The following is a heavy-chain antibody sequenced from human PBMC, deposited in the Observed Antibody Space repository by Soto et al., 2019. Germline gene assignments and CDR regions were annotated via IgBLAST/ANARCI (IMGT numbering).Heavy chain of an antibody. CDR3: AKGKSTGDIDWFDP. D-gene: IGHD3-10*01. V-gene: IGHV3-23*01. CDR2: LIGGHYGT. J-gene: IGHJ5*02. Sequence: GGSLRLACTASGFTLQNYAMAWVRQAPGKGLEWVSTLIGGHYGTAYSYSVKGRFTVSRDNSKNCLYLQMNSLGVEDTAMYFCAKGKSTGDIDWFDPWGQGSLVTVSS. CDR1: GFTLQNYA.